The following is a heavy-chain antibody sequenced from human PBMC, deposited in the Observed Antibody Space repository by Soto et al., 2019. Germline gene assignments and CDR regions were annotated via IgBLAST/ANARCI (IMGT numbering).Heavy chain of an antibody. CDR3: AKGGAYASIYDMDV. Sequence: QVQLVESGGGVVQPGRSLRLSCAASGFTFSSYGMHWVRQAPGKGLEGGALISYVGSSKYYADSVKGRFTTSRDNSKTALYLQMNSLRAEDTAVYYCAKGGAYASIYDMDVGGHGTTVPVSS. V-gene: IGHV3-30*18. CDR2: ISYVGSSK. CDR1: GFTFSSYG. D-gene: IGHD4-17*01. J-gene: IGHJ6*02.